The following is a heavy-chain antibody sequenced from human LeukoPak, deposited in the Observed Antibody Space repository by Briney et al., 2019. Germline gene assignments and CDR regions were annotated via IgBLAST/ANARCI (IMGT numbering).Heavy chain of an antibody. D-gene: IGHD3-10*01. V-gene: IGHV4-4*07. CDR3: ARDSGTTGEVKFDP. CDR2: IYSRGT. CDR1: GGSISSYY. J-gene: IGHJ5*02. Sequence: PSETLSLTCTVSGGSISSYYLSWIRQPAGKGLEWIGRIYSRGTTYNPSLKDRVTMSADTSRNHVSLTLNSVTAADTAVYYCARDSGTTGEVKFDPWGQGTLVTVPS.